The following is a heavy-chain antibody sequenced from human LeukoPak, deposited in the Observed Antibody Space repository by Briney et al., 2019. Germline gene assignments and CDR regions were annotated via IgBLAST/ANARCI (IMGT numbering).Heavy chain of an antibody. D-gene: IGHD2-2*01. Sequence: SETLSLTCTVSGGSISSYYWSWIRQPAGKGLEWIGRIYTSGSTNYNPSLKSRVTMSVDTSENQFSLKLSSVTAADTAVYYCARSDIVVVPAAMPAYYYYGMDVWGQGTTVTVSS. CDR1: GGSISSYY. CDR2: IYTSGST. CDR3: ARSDIVVVPAAMPAYYYYGMDV. V-gene: IGHV4-4*07. J-gene: IGHJ6*02.